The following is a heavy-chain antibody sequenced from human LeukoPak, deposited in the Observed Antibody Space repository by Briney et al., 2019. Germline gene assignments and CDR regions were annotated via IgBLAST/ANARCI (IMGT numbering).Heavy chain of an antibody. D-gene: IGHD4-23*01. Sequence: GGSLTLSCAVSGLTLSRSAMHWVRRACGTGLEWVGHIRSKANNYPTTYAASVKGRFTISRDDSKNTAYLQMNSLKTEDTDVYYCNKHPSDDGGAMDYWGQGTLVTVSS. J-gene: IGHJ4*02. CDR3: NKHPSDDGGAMDY. CDR1: GLTLSRSA. V-gene: IGHV3-73*01. CDR2: IRSKANNYPT.